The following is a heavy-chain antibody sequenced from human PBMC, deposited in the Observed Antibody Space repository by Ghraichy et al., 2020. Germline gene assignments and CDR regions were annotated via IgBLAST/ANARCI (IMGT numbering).Heavy chain of an antibody. D-gene: IGHD5-24*01. CDR1: GFSFSRYW. V-gene: IGHV3-7*03. CDR3: ARDRDGDLDF. CDR2: IKQDGSEK. J-gene: IGHJ4*02. Sequence: GGSLRLSCAASGFSFSRYWMSWVRQAPGKGLEWVANIKQDGSEKYYVDSVKGRFAISRDNAKNSLSLQMNSLRAEETAVYYCARDRDGDLDFWGQGTLVTVT.